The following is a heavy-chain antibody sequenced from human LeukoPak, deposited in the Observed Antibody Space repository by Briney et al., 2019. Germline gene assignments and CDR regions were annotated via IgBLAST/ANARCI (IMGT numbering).Heavy chain of an antibody. CDR3: ARNGYYSLEY. D-gene: IGHD4-17*01. Sequence: PSGTLSLTCAVSGGSISSDIWWSWVRQPPGKGLEWIAEIHHSGSTNYNPSLKSRVAISVDKSTNQFSLKLSSLAAADTAVYYCARNGYYSLEYWGQGTLVTVSS. CDR2: IHHSGST. V-gene: IGHV4-4*02. CDR1: GGSISSDIW. J-gene: IGHJ4*02.